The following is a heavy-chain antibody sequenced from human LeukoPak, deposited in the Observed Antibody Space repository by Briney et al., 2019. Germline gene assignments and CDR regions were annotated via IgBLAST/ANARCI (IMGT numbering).Heavy chain of an antibody. CDR2: IYTSGST. V-gene: IGHV4-4*07. D-gene: IGHD3-22*01. CDR3: ARADYDSSGYYYVGLDY. CDR1: GGSISSYY. Sequence: SETLSLTCTVSGGSISSYYWSWIRQPAGKGLEWIGRIYTSGSTNYNPSLKSRVTMSVDTSKNQFSLKLSSVTAADTAVYYCARADYDSSGYYYVGLDYWGQGTLVTVSS. J-gene: IGHJ4*02.